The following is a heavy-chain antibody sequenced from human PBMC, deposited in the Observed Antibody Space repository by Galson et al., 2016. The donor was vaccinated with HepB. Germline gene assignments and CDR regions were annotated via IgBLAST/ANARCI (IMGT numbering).Heavy chain of an antibody. J-gene: IGHJ6*02. CDR1: GGSLSTRNW. V-gene: IGHV4-39*01. Sequence: SETLSLTCAVSGGSLSTRNWWSWIRQTPGKGLEWIGSIYYSGNTYYNPSLKSRVTISVDTSKNQFSLKLSSLTAADTAMYYCARGRGSGSYPFYYYYHGMDVWGQGTTVTVSS. CDR2: IYYSGNT. D-gene: IGHD3-10*01. CDR3: ARGRGSGSYPFYYYYHGMDV.